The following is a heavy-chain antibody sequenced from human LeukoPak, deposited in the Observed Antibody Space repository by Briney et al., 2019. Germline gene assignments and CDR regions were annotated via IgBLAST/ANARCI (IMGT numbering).Heavy chain of an antibody. Sequence: ASVEVSCKASGYTFTGYYMHWVRQAPGQGLEWMGWINPNSGGTSYAQKFQGRVTMTRDTSTSTVYMELSSLRSEDTAVYYCARDVSSSPDYWGQGTLVTVSS. D-gene: IGHD6-13*01. CDR1: GYTFTGYY. CDR3: ARDVSSSPDY. J-gene: IGHJ4*02. CDR2: INPNSGGT. V-gene: IGHV1-2*02.